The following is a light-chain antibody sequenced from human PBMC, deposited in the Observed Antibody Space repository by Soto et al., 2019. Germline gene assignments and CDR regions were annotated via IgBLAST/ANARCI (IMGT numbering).Light chain of an antibody. Sequence: EIVLTQSPGTLSLSPGERATLSCRASQSVSSSYLAWYQQKPGQAPRLLIYGASSRATGIPDRFSGSGSGTEFTLTINSLQPDDFATYYCQQYDTYWTFGQGTKVDIK. J-gene: IGKJ1*01. V-gene: IGKV3-20*01. CDR2: GAS. CDR1: QSVSSSY. CDR3: QQYDTYWT.